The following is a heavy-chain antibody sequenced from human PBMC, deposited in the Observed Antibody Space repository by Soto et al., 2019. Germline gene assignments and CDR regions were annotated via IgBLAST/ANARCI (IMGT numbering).Heavy chain of an antibody. CDR1: GFSFSDYY. J-gene: IGHJ6*02. V-gene: IGHV3-11*01. Sequence: QVQLVESGGGLVKPGGSLRLSCAASGFSFSDYYMTWIRQAPGKGLEWLSYISSSGYPIYYADSVKGRFTISRDNAKNSVYLEMNRLRAEDPAVYYCARNNRSFWNGYYSPYDYYGMDVWGQGTTVTVYS. CDR3: ARNNRSFWNGYYSPYDYYGMDV. CDR2: ISSSGYPI. D-gene: IGHD3-3*01.